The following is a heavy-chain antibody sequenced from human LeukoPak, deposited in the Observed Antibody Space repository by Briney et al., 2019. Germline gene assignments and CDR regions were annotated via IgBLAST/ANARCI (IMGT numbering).Heavy chain of an antibody. CDR2: ISSTGSSM. CDR3: ARKTFGGNSWYFDY. CDR1: GFTFTDYY. D-gene: IGHD4-23*01. V-gene: IGHV3-11*04. Sequence: PGGSLRLSCSASGFTFTDYYMGWIRQAPGKGLEWVSYISSTGSSMYYADSLKGRFTISRDNAKNSLYLQMNSLRTEDTAVYYCARKTFGGNSWYFDYWGQGTLVTVSS. J-gene: IGHJ4*02.